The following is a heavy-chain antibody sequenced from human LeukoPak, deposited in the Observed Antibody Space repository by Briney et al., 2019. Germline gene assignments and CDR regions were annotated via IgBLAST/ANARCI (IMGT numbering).Heavy chain of an antibody. V-gene: IGHV4-59*01. D-gene: IGHD1-7*01. CDR3: ARGLYLYNWNYFAGV. J-gene: IGHJ4*02. CDR1: GDSIRHFY. Sequence: SETLSLTCTLSGDSIRHFYWIWIRQPPGQGLEWIGYISYSGSTNYNPSLKSRVTISVDTSKNQFSLKLTSVTAADTAVYYCARGLYLYNWNYFAGVWGQGTLVTVSS. CDR2: ISYSGST.